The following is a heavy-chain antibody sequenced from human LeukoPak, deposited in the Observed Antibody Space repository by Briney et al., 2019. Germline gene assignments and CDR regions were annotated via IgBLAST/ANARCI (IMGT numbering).Heavy chain of an antibody. D-gene: IGHD6-13*01. CDR2: IYHSGST. Sequence: SGTLSLTCAVSGGSISSSNWWSWVRQPPGKGLEWIGEIYHSGSTNYNPSLKSRVTISVDKSKNQFSLKLSSVTAADTAVYYCAREVRGGSIAAADNWFDPWGQGTLVTVSS. CDR3: AREVRGGSIAAADNWFDP. V-gene: IGHV4-4*02. CDR1: GGSISSSNW. J-gene: IGHJ5*02.